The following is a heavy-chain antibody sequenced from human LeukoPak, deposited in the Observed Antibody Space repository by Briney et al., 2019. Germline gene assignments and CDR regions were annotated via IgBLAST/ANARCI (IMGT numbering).Heavy chain of an antibody. CDR1: GFTFSSYA. V-gene: IGHV3-30*04. CDR2: ISYDGSNK. J-gene: IGHJ6*03. CDR3: ARDRSGKQWRGNKNYYYYMDV. Sequence: GGSLRLSCAASGFTFSSYAMHWVRQAPGKGLEWVAVISYDGSNKYYADSVKGRFTISRDNSKNTLYLQVNSLRAEDTAVYYCARDRSGKQWRGNKNYYYYMDVWGKGTTVTVSS. D-gene: IGHD6-19*01.